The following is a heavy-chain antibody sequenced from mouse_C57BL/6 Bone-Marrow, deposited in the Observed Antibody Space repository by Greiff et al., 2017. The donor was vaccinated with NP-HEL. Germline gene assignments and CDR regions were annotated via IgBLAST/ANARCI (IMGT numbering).Heavy chain of an antibody. D-gene: IGHD2-3*01. Sequence: DVKLVESGGGLVKPGGSLKLSCAASGFTFSSYTMSWVRQTPEKRLEWVATISGGGGNTYYPDSVKGRFTISRDNAKNTLYLQVSSLRSEDTALYYCERLYDGYYGFAYWGQGTLVTVSA. CDR1: GFTFSSYT. J-gene: IGHJ3*01. CDR3: ERLYDGYYGFAY. CDR2: ISGGGGNT. V-gene: IGHV5-9*01.